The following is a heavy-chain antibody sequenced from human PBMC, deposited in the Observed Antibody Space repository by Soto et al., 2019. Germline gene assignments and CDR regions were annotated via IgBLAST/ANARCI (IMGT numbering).Heavy chain of an antibody. Sequence: QVQLVESGGGVVQPGGSLGLSGEALGFPLSYYGFTWVGQPQGKGREWVGGMQTGGNEKYYVDSVKGRFTVSRDDSRNMVYLEMSGLRAEDTAEYFCARDADTTGHYSHFDLWGRGALVAVS. CDR2: MQTGGNEK. V-gene: IGHV3-30*03. J-gene: IGHJ4*02. CDR3: ARDADTTGHYSHFDL. CDR1: GFPLSYYG. D-gene: IGHD3-9*01.